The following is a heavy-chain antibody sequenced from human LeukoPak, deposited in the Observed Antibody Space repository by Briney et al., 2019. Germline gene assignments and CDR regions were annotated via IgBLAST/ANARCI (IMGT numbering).Heavy chain of an antibody. CDR3: STDGGGWRFGDYAAY. Sequence: GGSLRLSCAASGFTFTNAWMNWVRQAPGKGLEWVGRIRAKTEGATTDFAAPVKGRFTISRDDSKNTLYLQMNSLKTEDTAVYYCSTDGGGWRFGDYAAYWGQGTLVTVSS. J-gene: IGHJ4*02. V-gene: IGHV3-15*01. CDR1: GFTFTNAW. CDR2: IRAKTEGATT. D-gene: IGHD4-17*01.